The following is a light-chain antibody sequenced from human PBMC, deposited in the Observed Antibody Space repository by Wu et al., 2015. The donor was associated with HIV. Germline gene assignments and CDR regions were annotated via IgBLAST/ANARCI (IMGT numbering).Light chain of an antibody. CDR3: QHYGNSPYT. J-gene: IGKJ2*01. CDR2: GTS. V-gene: IGKV3-20*01. Sequence: EIVLTQSPGTLSVSPGERVTLSCRASQSVSSSSLAWYQQKPGQSPRLLIYGTSSRATGFPDRFSGSGSGTDFTLTISRLDPEDFAVYYCQHYGNSPYTFGQGTKLEIK. CDR1: QSVSSSS.